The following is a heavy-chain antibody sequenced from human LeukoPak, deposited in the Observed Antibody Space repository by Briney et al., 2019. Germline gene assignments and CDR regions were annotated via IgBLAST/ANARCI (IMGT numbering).Heavy chain of an antibody. CDR2: ISYDGSYK. J-gene: IGHJ3*02. D-gene: IGHD2-21*01. V-gene: IGHV3-30-3*01. CDR1: GFTFSSYA. Sequence: GGSLRLSCAASGFTFSSYAMHWVRQAPGKGLEWVAVISYDGSYKYYADSVKGRFTISRDNSKNTLYLQMNSLRAEDTAVYYCAKDQVISGSEASDIWGQGTMVTVSS. CDR3: AKDQVISGSEASDI.